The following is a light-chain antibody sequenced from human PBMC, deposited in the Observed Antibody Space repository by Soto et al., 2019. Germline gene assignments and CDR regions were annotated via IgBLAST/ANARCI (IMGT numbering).Light chain of an antibody. Sequence: QSVLTQPASVSGSPGQSISISCTGTSTDVGGYNYVSWYRQHPGKAPKLMIYEVINRPPGVSNRFAGSKSGNTASLTISGLQAEDEADYYCSSYTSRSTLIFGRGTKVTV. CDR2: EVI. J-gene: IGLJ2*01. CDR1: STDVGGYNY. V-gene: IGLV2-14*01. CDR3: SSYTSRSTLI.